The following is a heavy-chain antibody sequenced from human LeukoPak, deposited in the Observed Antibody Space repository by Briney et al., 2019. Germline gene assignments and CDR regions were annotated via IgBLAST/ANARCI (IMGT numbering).Heavy chain of an antibody. CDR3: ATSYYFDSSGYYGCDS. J-gene: IGHJ5*01. CDR2: INPNSGGT. Sequence: ASVKVSCKASGYTFIDYYIHWVRQAPGQGLEWMGWINPNSGGTNSAQKFRGRVTMTRDTSISTAYMELSRLRFDDTAVYYCATSYYFDSSGYYGCDSWGQGTLVTVSS. V-gene: IGHV1-2*02. D-gene: IGHD3-22*01. CDR1: GYTFIDYY.